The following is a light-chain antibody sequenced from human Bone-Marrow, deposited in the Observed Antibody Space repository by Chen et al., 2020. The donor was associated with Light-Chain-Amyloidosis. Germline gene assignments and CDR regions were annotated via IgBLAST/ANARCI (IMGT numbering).Light chain of an antibody. V-gene: IGKV1-39*01. CDR1: QSIASY. CDR2: AAS. Sequence: DIQMTQSPSSLSASVGDRVTITCRASQSIASYLNWYQQRPGKAPKLLIYAASSLQSGVPSRFSGSGSGTDFTLTISSLQPEDFATYYCQQSYNTPRTFGQGIKLEIK. J-gene: IGKJ2*01. CDR3: QQSYNTPRT.